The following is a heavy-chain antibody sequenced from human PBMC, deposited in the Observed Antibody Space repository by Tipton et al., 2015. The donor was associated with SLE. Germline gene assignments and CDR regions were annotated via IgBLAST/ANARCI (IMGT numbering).Heavy chain of an antibody. Sequence: TLSLTCTVSGGSISSSSYYWGWIRQPPGQGLEWIGSIYYSGSTYDNPSLKSRVTISVDTSKNRFSLEVASVTAADTAVYYCARHSLPMVRGIRSGAFEIWGPGTMVTVSS. J-gene: IGHJ3*02. V-gene: IGHV4-39*01. CDR1: GGSISSSSYY. D-gene: IGHD3-10*01. CDR2: IYYSGST. CDR3: ARHSLPMVRGIRSGAFEI.